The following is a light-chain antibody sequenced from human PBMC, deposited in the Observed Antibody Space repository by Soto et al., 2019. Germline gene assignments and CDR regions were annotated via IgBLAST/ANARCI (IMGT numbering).Light chain of an antibody. CDR1: SSDVGGYNY. Sequence: QSVPTQPASVSGSPGQSITISCTGTSSDVGGYNYVSWYQHHPGKAPKRMIHDVSNRPSGVSNRFSGSKSGNTASLTISGLQAEDEADYYCSSYIPNNSTYVFGTGTKVTVL. CDR2: DVS. V-gene: IGLV2-14*03. CDR3: SSYIPNNSTYV. J-gene: IGLJ1*01.